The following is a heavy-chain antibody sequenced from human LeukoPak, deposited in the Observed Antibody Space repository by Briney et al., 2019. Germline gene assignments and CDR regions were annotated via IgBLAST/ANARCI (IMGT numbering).Heavy chain of an antibody. Sequence: PGGSLRLSCAASGFAFSSYAINWVRQAPGKGLEWVSGISGNAGSTYYADSVKGRFTISRDNSNNTVHLQMDSLRSEDTAVYYCAKDGTEWERRGYYFDYWGQGTLVTVSS. J-gene: IGHJ4*02. CDR2: ISGNAGST. V-gene: IGHV3-23*01. D-gene: IGHD1-26*01. CDR1: GFAFSSYA. CDR3: AKDGTEWERRGYYFDY.